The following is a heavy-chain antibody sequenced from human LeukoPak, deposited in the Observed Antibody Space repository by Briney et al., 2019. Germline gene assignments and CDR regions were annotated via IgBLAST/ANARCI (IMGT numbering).Heavy chain of an antibody. V-gene: IGHV4-4*07. CDR1: GGSISSYY. Sequence: SETLSLTCTVSGGSISSYYWSWIRQPAGKGLEWDGRIYTSGSTNYNPSLKSRVTMSVDTSKNQFSLKLSAVTAEDTAVYYGPRARAPVGAPTFEEGPPHFDSWGQGTLFTASP. J-gene: IGHJ4*02. CDR3: PRARAPVGAPTFEEGPPHFDS. D-gene: IGHD1-26*01. CDR2: IYTSGST.